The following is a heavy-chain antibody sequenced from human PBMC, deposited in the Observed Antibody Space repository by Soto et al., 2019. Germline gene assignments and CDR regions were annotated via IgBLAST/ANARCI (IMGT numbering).Heavy chain of an antibody. J-gene: IGHJ6*02. D-gene: IGHD2-2*02. Sequence: ASVKVSCKASGYTFTSYGISWVRQAPGQGLEWMGWISAYNGNTNYAQKLQGRVTMTTDTSTSTAYMKLRSLRSDDTAVYYCARASCSSTSCYNDYGMDVWGQGTTVTVSS. CDR3: ARASCSSTSCYNDYGMDV. CDR1: GYTFTSYG. V-gene: IGHV1-18*01. CDR2: ISAYNGNT.